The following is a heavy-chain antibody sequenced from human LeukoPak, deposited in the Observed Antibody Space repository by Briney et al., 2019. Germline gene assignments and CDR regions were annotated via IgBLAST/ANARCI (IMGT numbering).Heavy chain of an antibody. CDR3: ARAPFRNWVQLWPYFDN. D-gene: IGHD5-18*01. V-gene: IGHV3-48*04. Sequence: GGPLRLSCAASGFTFSSYGMSWVRQAPGKGLEWISYISHSGTIIKYAGSVQGRFTISRDNGKNSVYLQMNSLRVEDTGVYFCARAPFRNWVQLWPYFDNWGRGTLVSVSS. CDR2: ISHSGTII. J-gene: IGHJ4*02. CDR1: GFTFSSYG.